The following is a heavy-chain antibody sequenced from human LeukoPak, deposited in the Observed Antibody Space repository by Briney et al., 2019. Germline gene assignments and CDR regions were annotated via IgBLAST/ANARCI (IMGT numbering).Heavy chain of an antibody. D-gene: IGHD3/OR15-3a*01. V-gene: IGHV4-59*08. J-gene: IGHJ4*02. Sequence: SETLSLTCTVSGGSISSYYWSWIRQPPAKGLEWIGYIYYSGSTNYNPSLKSRVTISVDTSKNQFSLKLSSVTAADTAVYYCARRFLDPYYFDYWGQGTLVTVSS. CDR3: ARRFLDPYYFDY. CDR1: GGSISSYY. CDR2: IYYSGST.